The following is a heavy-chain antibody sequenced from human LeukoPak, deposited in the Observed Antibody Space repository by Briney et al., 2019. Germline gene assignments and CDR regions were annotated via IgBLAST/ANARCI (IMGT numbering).Heavy chain of an antibody. J-gene: IGHJ4*02. Sequence: ASVKVSCKASGYTLTGYYMHWVRQAPGQGLEWMGWINPNSGGTNYAQKFQGRVTMTRDTSISTAYMELSRLRSDDTAVYYCARGQYYDFWSGYYRPFDYWGQGTLVTVSS. D-gene: IGHD3-3*01. CDR2: INPNSGGT. CDR3: ARGQYYDFWSGYYRPFDY. CDR1: GYTLTGYY. V-gene: IGHV1-2*02.